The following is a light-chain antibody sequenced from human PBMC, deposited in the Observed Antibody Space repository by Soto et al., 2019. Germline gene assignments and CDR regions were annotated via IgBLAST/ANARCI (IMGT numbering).Light chain of an antibody. CDR2: NAS. J-gene: IGKJ1*01. V-gene: IGKV1-5*01. CDR3: QQYNGYSTGT. CDR1: QSISIW. Sequence: PVTLNASVGDRVTITCRASQSISIWLAWYQQRPGKAPKLLIFNASTLKSGIPSRFSGSGSGTEFTLTINGLQPDDFASYYCQQYNGYSTGTFGQGTKV.